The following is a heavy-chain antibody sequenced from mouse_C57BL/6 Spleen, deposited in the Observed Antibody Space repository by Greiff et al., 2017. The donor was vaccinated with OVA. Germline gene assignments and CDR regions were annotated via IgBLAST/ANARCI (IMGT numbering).Heavy chain of an antibody. Sequence: VQLQQSGAELARPGASVKMSCKASGYTFTSYTMHWVKQRPGPGLEWIGYINPSSGYTKYNQKFKDKATLTADKSSSTAYMQLSSLTSEDSAVYYCARTTVADYYYAMDYWGQGTSVTVSS. D-gene: IGHD1-1*01. V-gene: IGHV1-4*01. J-gene: IGHJ4*01. CDR1: GYTFTSYT. CDR2: INPSSGYT. CDR3: ARTTVADYYYAMDY.